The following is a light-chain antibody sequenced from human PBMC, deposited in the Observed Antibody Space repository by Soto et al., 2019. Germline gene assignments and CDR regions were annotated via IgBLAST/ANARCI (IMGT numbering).Light chain of an antibody. Sequence: EIVLTQSPGTLSLSPGERATLSCRASQRVSSSYLAWYQQKPGQAPRLLIYGASSSATGIRDMFSGSGSGTDFTLTISRLEAEDFAVYYCQQYGNSPRYSFGQGTKLEIK. CDR1: QRVSSSY. V-gene: IGKV3-20*01. CDR3: QQYGNSPRYS. J-gene: IGKJ2*03. CDR2: GAS.